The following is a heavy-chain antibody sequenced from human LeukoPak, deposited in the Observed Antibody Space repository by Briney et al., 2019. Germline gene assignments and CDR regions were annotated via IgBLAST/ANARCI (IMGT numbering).Heavy chain of an antibody. Sequence: SVKVSCKASGGTFSSYAISWVRQAPGQGLEWMGRIIPILGIANYAQKFQGRVTITADKSTSTAYMELSSLRSEDTAVYYCARSQEGGTRSKFDYWGQGTLVTVSS. CDR1: GGTFSSYA. J-gene: IGHJ4*02. V-gene: IGHV1-69*04. D-gene: IGHD2-2*01. CDR3: ARSQEGGTRSKFDY. CDR2: IIPILGIA.